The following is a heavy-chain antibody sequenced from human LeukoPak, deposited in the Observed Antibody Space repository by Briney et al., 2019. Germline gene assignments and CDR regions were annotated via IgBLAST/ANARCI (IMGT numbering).Heavy chain of an antibody. J-gene: IGHJ4*02. Sequence: GRSLRLSCAASGFTFSSYAMHWVRQAPGKGLEWVSYISSSSSTIYYADSVKGRFTISRDNAKNSLYLQMNSLRAEDTAVYYCARVAVAGPKGGDYWGQGTLVTVSS. CDR3: ARVAVAGPKGGDY. CDR1: GFTFSSYA. D-gene: IGHD6-19*01. CDR2: ISSSSSTI. V-gene: IGHV3-48*04.